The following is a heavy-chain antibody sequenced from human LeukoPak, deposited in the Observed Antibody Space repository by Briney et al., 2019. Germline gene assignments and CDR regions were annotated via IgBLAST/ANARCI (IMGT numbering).Heavy chain of an antibody. CDR1: GFTFSSYS. Sequence: GSLRLSCAASGFTFSSYSMNWVRQAPGKGLEWVSSISSSSSYIYYADSVKGRFTISRDNAKNSLYLQMNSLRAEDTAVYYCARGPPGYPIPYYFDYWGQGTLVTVSS. D-gene: IGHD2-15*01. J-gene: IGHJ4*02. V-gene: IGHV3-21*01. CDR3: ARGPPGYPIPYYFDY. CDR2: ISSSSSYI.